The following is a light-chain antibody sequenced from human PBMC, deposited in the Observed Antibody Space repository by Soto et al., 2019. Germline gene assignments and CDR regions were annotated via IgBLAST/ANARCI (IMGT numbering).Light chain of an antibody. V-gene: IGLV2-14*01. CDR2: EVS. CDR3: SSYTRRSTYV. CDR1: SSYVGGYNY. J-gene: IGLJ1*01. Sequence: QSVLTQPASVSGSPGQSITISCTGTSSYVGGYNYVSWYQQHPGKAPKLMIYEVSNRPSGVSNRFSGSKSGNTASLPISGLQAEDEADYYCSSYTRRSTYVFGTGTKVTVL.